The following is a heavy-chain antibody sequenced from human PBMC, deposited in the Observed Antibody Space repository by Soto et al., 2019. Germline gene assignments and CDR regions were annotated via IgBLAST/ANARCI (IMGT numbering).Heavy chain of an antibody. D-gene: IGHD6-19*01. CDR3: ARNSSDWYGMSAFDI. Sequence: QVQLVQSGAEMKKPGASVKVSCKASGYTFTSYGISWVRQAPGQGLEWLGWISTYNGDTNYAQKFQGRVTMTADTSTSTAYMELRSLRSDDTAMYYCARNSSDWYGMSAFDIWGQGTMVTVAS. J-gene: IGHJ3*02. CDR2: ISTYNGDT. V-gene: IGHV1-18*01. CDR1: GYTFTSYG.